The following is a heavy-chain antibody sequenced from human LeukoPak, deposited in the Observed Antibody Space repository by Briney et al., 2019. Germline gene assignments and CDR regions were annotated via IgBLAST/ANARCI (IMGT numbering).Heavy chain of an antibody. D-gene: IGHD3-22*01. V-gene: IGHV3-53*01. CDR3: ARDRVGYYDSSGYSYYYYYGMDV. J-gene: IGHJ6*02. Sequence: GGSLRLSCAASGFTVSSNYMSWVRQAPGKGLEWVSVIYSGGSTYYADSVKGRFTISRANSKNTLYLQMNSLRAEDTAVYYCARDRVGYYDSSGYSYYYYYGMDVWGQGTTVTVSS. CDR1: GFTVSSNY. CDR2: IYSGGST.